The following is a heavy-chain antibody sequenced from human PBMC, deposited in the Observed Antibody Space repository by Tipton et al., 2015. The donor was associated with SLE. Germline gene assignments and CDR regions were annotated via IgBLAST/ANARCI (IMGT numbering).Heavy chain of an antibody. CDR1: GYSFSDRW. D-gene: IGHD3-3*01. V-gene: IGHV5-51*01. CDR2: IYPGDSDT. Sequence: VQLVQSGSELKKPGASVKVSCEASGYSFSDRWIGWVRQMPGKGLEWMGIIYPGDSDTRYSPSFQGQVAISVDKSSSTAYLQWSSLKASDTATYYCATYDVRMSRNQGGGAFDIWGQGTLVTVSS. J-gene: IGHJ3*02. CDR3: ATYDVRMSRNQGGGAFDI.